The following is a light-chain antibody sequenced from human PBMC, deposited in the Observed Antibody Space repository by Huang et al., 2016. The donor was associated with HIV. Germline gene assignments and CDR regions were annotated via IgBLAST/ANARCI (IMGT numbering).Light chain of an antibody. CDR2: QVS. V-gene: IGKV2-30*01. CDR1: QSLVSSDGDIY. CDR3: MQGTHWPGT. Sequence: DVVLTQFPLSLPVTLGQPAYIFCKSSQSLVSSDGDIYLNWFQQRPGQSPRRLIYQVSKRDSGVPDRVSGSGAGTLFALRINKVEAEDVAVYYCMQGTHWPGTFGQGTNLEI. J-gene: IGKJ1*01.